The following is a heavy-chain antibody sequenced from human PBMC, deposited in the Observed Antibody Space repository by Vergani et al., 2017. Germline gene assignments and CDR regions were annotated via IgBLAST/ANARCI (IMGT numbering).Heavy chain of an antibody. CDR1: GYTFTSYG. Sequence: QVQLVQSGAEVKKPGASVKVSCKASGYTFTSYGISWVRQAPGQGLEWMGWISAYNGNTNYAQKLQGRVTMTTDTSTSTAYMELRSLRSEDTAVYYCASPSEVIYRLRPFDYWGQGTLVTVSS. CDR2: ISAYNGNT. D-gene: IGHD4-17*01. J-gene: IGHJ4*02. CDR3: ASPSEVIYRLRPFDY. V-gene: IGHV1-18*01.